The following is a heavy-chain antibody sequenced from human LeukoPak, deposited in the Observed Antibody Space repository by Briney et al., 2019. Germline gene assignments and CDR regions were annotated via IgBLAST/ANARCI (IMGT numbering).Heavy chain of an antibody. CDR1: GFTFSTYA. V-gene: IGHV3-23*01. D-gene: IGHD6-19*01. Sequence: PGGSLRLSCAASGFTFSTYAMSWVRQAPGGGLEWVSAVSDSGSGTYYADSVKGRFTISRDNSKNTLYLQMTSLRAEDTALYYCAKGKGGSGWYDWGQGTLVTVSS. CDR2: VSDSGSGT. J-gene: IGHJ4*02. CDR3: AKGKGGSGWYD.